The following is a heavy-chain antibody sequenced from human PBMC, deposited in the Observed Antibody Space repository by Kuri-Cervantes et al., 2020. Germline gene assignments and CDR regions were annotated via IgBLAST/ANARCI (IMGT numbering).Heavy chain of an antibody. CDR2: IYYSGST. CDR3: ARHTGSGYYPPNRFDP. V-gene: IGHV4-59*08. J-gene: IGHJ5*02. CDR1: GGSFSGYY. Sequence: GSLRLSCAVYGGSFSGYYWSWIRQPPGKGLEWIGYIYYSGSTNYNPSLKSRVTISVDTSKNQFSLKLSSVTAADTAVYYSARHTGSGYYPPNRFDPWGRGTLVTVSS. D-gene: IGHD3-22*01.